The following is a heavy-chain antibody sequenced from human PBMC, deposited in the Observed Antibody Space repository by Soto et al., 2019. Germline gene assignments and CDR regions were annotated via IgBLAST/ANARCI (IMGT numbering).Heavy chain of an antibody. D-gene: IGHD5-12*01. V-gene: IGHV4-39*01. CDR3: ARHVSVSGFEAYFDR. CDR1: GDSISSSGYY. CDR2: IYYSGST. J-gene: IGHJ4*02. Sequence: QLHMQESGPGPVKPSQTLSLTCTVSGDSISSSGYYWAWIRQPPGKGLEWIGNIYYSGSTYYNPSLKSRVAFSVDTSKNQFSLKVTSVTAADTAVYYCARHVSVSGFEAYFDRWGQGTLVTVSS.